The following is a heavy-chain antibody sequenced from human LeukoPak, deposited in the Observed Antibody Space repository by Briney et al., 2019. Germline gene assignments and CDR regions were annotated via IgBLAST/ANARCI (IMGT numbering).Heavy chain of an antibody. J-gene: IGHJ4*02. D-gene: IGHD6-19*01. V-gene: IGHV3-48*03. CDR2: ISSSGSTI. CDR3: ARVSDISVAAYFDY. Sequence: GALRLSCAASGFTFSSYEMNWVRQAPGKGLEWVSYISSSGSTIYYADSVKGRFTISRDNAKNSLSLQMNSLRAEDTAVYYCARVSDISVAAYFDYWGQGTLVTVSS. CDR1: GFTFSSYE.